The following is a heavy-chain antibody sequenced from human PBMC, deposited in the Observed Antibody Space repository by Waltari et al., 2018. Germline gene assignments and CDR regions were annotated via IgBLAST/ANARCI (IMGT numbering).Heavy chain of an antibody. CDR1: GFTFSSPW. J-gene: IGHJ4*02. CDR2: INSDGTNT. D-gene: IGHD3-22*01. CDR3: ARGLSSGIADY. V-gene: IGHV3-74*01. Sequence: EVQLVESGGGLVQPGGSLRLSCVASGFTFSSPWMHWVRQAPGKGLVWLSRINSDGTNTRYADSVKGRFTISRDNAKNTLYMQMNSLRAEDTAVYYCARGLSSGIADYWGQGTPVTVSS.